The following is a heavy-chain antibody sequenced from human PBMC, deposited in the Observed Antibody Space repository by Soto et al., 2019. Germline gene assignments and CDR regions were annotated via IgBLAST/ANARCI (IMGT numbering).Heavy chain of an antibody. CDR1: GGTFSSYA. CDR2: IIPIFGTA. V-gene: IGHV1-69*12. D-gene: IGHD6-6*01. Sequence: QVQLVQSGAEVKKPGSSVKVSCKASGGTFSSYAISWVRQAPGQGLEWMGGIIPIFGTANYAQKFQGRVTITADESTSTAYMELSSLRTEDTAVYYCARPPEGYSSSAYYDYYGMDVWGQGTTVTVSS. J-gene: IGHJ6*02. CDR3: ARPPEGYSSSAYYDYYGMDV.